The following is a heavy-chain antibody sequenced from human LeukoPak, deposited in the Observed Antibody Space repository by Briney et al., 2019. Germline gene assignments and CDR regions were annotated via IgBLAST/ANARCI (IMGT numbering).Heavy chain of an antibody. D-gene: IGHD3-9*01. J-gene: IGHJ6*02. CDR3: AKGGRLRYFDDRVGYYGMDV. CDR2: ISGSGGST. V-gene: IGHV3-23*01. CDR1: GFTFSSYA. Sequence: PGGSLRLSCAASGFTFSSYAMTWVRQAPGKGLEWVSAISGSGGSTYYADFVKGRFTNSRDNARNTLYLQMNSLRDEDTDVYYCAKGGRLRYFDDRVGYYGMDVWGQGTTVTVSS.